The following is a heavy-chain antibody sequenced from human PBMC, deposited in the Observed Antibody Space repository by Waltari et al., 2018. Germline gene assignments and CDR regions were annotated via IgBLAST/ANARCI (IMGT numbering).Heavy chain of an antibody. Sequence: QVQLQESGPGLVKPSQTLSLTCTVSGGSISSGGYYWSWTRQHPGKGLEWIGYIYYSGSTYYNPSLKSRVTISVDTSKNQFSLKLSSVTAADTAVYYCARESVVTTLFDYWGQGTLVTVSS. J-gene: IGHJ4*02. V-gene: IGHV4-31*03. CDR2: IYYSGST. CDR3: ARESVVTTLFDY. D-gene: IGHD4-17*01. CDR1: GGSISSGGYY.